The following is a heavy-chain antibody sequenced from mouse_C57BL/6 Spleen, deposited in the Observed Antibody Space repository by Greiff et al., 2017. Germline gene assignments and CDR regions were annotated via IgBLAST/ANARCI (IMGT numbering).Heavy chain of an antibody. CDR1: GYTFTDYY. D-gene: IGHD2-5*01. J-gene: IGHJ3*01. CDR2: INPNNGGT. Sequence: VQLQQSGPELVKPGASVKISCKASGYTFTDYYMNWVKQSHGKSLEWIGDINPNNGGTSYNQKFKGKATLTVDKSSSTAYMELRSLTSEDSAVYYCARRGTFYSNNGGFAYWGQGTLVTVSA. V-gene: IGHV1-26*01. CDR3: ARRGTFYSNNGGFAY.